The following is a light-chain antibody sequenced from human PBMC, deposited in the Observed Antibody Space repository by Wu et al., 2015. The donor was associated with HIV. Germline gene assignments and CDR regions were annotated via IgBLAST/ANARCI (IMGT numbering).Light chain of an antibody. J-gene: IGKJ1*01. V-gene: IGKV1-27*01. Sequence: DIQMTQSPSSLSASVGDRVTITCRASQDISNYLAWYQQKPGKVPKLLMYAASTLHSGVPSRFSGNGSGTDFTLTISSLQPEDVATYYCQKYNTAPWTFGQGTKVEMK. CDR2: AAS. CDR3: QKYNTAPWT. CDR1: QDISNY.